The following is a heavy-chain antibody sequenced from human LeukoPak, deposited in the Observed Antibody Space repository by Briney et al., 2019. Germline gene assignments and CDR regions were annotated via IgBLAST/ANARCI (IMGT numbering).Heavy chain of an antibody. CDR2: IYHSGST. CDR1: GGSISSYY. V-gene: IGHV4-59*12. Sequence: SETLSLTCTVSGGSISSYYWSWIRQPPGKGLEWIGYIYHSGSTYYNPSLKSRVTISVDRSKNQFSLKLSSVTAADTAVYYCARGGPGPLGYWGQGTLVTVSS. CDR3: ARGGPGPLGY. J-gene: IGHJ4*02. D-gene: IGHD3-16*01.